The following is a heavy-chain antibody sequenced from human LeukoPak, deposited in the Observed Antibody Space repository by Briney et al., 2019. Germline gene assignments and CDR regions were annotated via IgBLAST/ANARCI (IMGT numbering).Heavy chain of an antibody. CDR2: MYYSGST. CDR3: ARASSGYYYEWVYYFDY. J-gene: IGHJ4*02. CDR1: GGSISSYY. D-gene: IGHD3-22*01. Sequence: SETLSLTCTVSGGSISSYYWSWIRQPPGKGLEWIGYMYYSGSTNYNPSLKSRVTISVDTSKNQFSLKLSSVTAADTAVYYCARASSGYYYEWVYYFDYWGQGTLVTVSS. V-gene: IGHV4-59*08.